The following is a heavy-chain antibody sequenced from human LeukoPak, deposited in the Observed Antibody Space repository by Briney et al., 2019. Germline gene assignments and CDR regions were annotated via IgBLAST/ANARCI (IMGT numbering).Heavy chain of an antibody. V-gene: IGHV5-51*01. CDR3: ARARVLIDFGGVADAYDV. D-gene: IGHD3-16*01. CDR1: GGTFSSYA. J-gene: IGHJ3*01. Sequence: ASVKVSCKASGGTFSSYAISWVRQMPGKGLEWMGNIYPIDSDTKYSPSFEGQVNILVDASINTAYLQWSSLKASDTAMYFCARARVLIDFGGVADAYDVWGQGTLVTVSS. CDR2: IYPIDSDT.